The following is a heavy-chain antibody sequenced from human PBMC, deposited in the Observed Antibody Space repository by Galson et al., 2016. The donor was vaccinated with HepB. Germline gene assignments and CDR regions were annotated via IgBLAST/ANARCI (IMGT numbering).Heavy chain of an antibody. CDR2: TYYNSKWNS. V-gene: IGHV6-1*01. J-gene: IGHJ3*02. CDR1: GDSVSSSSTG. Sequence: CAISGDSVSSSSTGWNWSRQSPSRGLEWLGRTYYNSKWNSNYAPSVKTRIIVIADTSKNQFSLQLKSVTPDDTALYYCARATSYSVQFNGVTVVGTGAFDNWGQGTLATVSS. CDR3: ARATSYSVQFNGVTVVGTGAFDN. D-gene: IGHD6-19*01.